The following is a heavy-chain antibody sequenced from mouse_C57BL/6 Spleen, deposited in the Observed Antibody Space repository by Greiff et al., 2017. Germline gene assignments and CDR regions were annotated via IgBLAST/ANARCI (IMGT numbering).Heavy chain of an antibody. CDR3: AREEDXYGSRRYFDY. V-gene: IGHV1-72*01. J-gene: IGHJ2*01. CDR2: IDPNSGGT. CDR1: GYTFTSYW. D-gene: IGHD1-1*01. Sequence: QVQLQQPGAELVKPGASGYTFTSYWMHWVKQRPGRGLEWIGRIDPNSGGTKYNEKFKSKATLTVDKPSSTAYMQLSSLTSEDSAVYYCAREEDXYGSRRYFDYWGQGTTLTVSS.